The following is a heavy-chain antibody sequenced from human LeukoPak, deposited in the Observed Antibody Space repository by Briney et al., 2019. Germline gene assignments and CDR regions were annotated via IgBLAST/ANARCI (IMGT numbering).Heavy chain of an antibody. V-gene: IGHV4-34*01. CDR1: GGSFRGYY. Sequence: SETLSLTCAVYGGSFRGYYWSWIRQPPGKGLEWIGEINHSGGTNYNPSLKSRATISVDTSKNQFSLNLSSVPAADTAVYYCAEADSSGYFGFGYWGQGTLVTVSS. CDR2: INHSGGT. D-gene: IGHD3-22*01. J-gene: IGHJ4*02. CDR3: AEADSSGYFGFGY.